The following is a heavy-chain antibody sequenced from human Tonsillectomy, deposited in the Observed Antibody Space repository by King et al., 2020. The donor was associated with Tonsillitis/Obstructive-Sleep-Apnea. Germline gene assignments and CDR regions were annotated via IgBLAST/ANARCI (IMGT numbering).Heavy chain of an antibody. CDR1: GFTLSSYW. J-gene: IGHJ4*02. V-gene: IGHV3-7*01. CDR2: IKQDESEK. D-gene: IGHD3-10*01. Sequence: EVQLVESGGGLVQPGGSLRLSCAASGFTLSSYWMSWVRQVPGKGLEWVANIKQDESEKYYVDSVKGRFTISRDNTKNSLYLQMKSLTAEDTAVYYCARASVGGISYYFDNCGQGTLVTVSS. CDR3: ARASVGGISYYFDN.